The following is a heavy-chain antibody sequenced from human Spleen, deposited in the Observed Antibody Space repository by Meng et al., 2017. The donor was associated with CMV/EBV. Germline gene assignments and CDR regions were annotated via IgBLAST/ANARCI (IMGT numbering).Heavy chain of an antibody. D-gene: IGHD6-6*01. CDR1: GGTFSSYT. V-gene: IGHV1-69*05. CDR2: IIPIFGTA. Sequence: SVKVSCKASGGTFSSYTISWVRQAPGQGLEWMGGIIPIFGTANYAQRFQGRVTITTDESTSTAYMELSRLRSEDTAVYYCASNEYSSPSGVGYYYYGMDVWGQGTTVTVSS. J-gene: IGHJ6*02. CDR3: ASNEYSSPSGVGYYYYGMDV.